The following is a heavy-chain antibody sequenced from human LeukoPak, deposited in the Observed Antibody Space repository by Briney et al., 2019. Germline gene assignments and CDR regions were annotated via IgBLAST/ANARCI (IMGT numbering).Heavy chain of an antibody. D-gene: IGHD6-19*01. Sequence: SVKVSCKASGGPFSSFAISWVRQAPGQGLEWMGGIIPIFGTANYAQKFQGRVTITADESTSTAYMELSSLRSEDTAVYYCARRRAVAGVNWFDPWGQGTLVTVSS. V-gene: IGHV1-69*13. CDR2: IIPIFGTA. CDR3: ARRRAVAGVNWFDP. J-gene: IGHJ5*02. CDR1: GGPFSSFA.